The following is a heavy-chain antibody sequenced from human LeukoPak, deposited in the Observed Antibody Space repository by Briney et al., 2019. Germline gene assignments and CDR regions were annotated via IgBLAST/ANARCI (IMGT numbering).Heavy chain of an antibody. CDR3: ARGELGDSSGFSFFDY. Sequence: SVKVSCKASRGTFSSCGISWVRQAPGQGLEWMGGVIAIFGRVKYGQKFQGRATITTDESTSTAYMELSSLTSEDTGVYYCARGELGDSSGFSFFDYWGQGTLVTVSS. D-gene: IGHD3-22*01. V-gene: IGHV1-69*05. CDR2: VIAIFGRV. CDR1: RGTFSSCG. J-gene: IGHJ4*02.